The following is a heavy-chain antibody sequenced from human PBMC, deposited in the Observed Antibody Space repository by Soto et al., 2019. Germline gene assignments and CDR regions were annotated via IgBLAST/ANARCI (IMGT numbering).Heavy chain of an antibody. CDR2: IYYTGSA. CDR3: ARMGTGTVGTDTYYFDY. J-gene: IGHJ4*02. Sequence: SETLSLTCNVSGGSITSGDHYWSWMRQSPRKGLQWIGYIYYTGSAYSNPSLKSRVTISVDTSKNQFSLRLSSVTAADTAVYYCARMGTGTVGTDTYYFDYWGQGALVT. D-gene: IGHD1-1*01. CDR1: GGSITSGDHY. V-gene: IGHV4-30-4*08.